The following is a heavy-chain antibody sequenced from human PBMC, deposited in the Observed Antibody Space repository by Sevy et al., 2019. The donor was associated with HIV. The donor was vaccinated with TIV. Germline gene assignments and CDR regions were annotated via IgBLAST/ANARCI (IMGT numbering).Heavy chain of an antibody. Sequence: GGSLRLSCAASGFTFSNYYMSWIRQAPGKGLEWVSYISSSGSTIYYADSVKGRFTISTDNAKNSLYLQMNSLRAEDTAVYYCARDRGALFGWFDPWGQGTLVTVSS. D-gene: IGHD3-10*01. J-gene: IGHJ5*02. CDR1: GFTFSNYY. V-gene: IGHV3-11*01. CDR2: ISSSGSTI. CDR3: ARDRGALFGWFDP.